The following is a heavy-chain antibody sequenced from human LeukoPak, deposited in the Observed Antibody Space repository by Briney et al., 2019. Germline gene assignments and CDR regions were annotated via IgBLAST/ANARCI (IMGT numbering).Heavy chain of an antibody. V-gene: IGHV6-1*01. J-gene: IGHJ5*02. CDR1: GDSVSSNSAS. D-gene: IGHD2-2*01. CDR2: TYYRSTWYN. CDR3: ARRLTQYDCFDP. Sequence: SQTLSLTCAISGDSVSSNSASWNWIRQSPSRGLEWLGRTYYRSTWYNDYAVSVRGRITVNPDTSKNQFSLHLNSVTPEDTAVYYCARRLTQYDCFDPWGQGILVTVSS.